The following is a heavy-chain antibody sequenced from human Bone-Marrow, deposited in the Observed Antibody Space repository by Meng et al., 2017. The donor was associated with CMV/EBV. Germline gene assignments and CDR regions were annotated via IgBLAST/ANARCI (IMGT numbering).Heavy chain of an antibody. V-gene: IGHV1-8*03. Sequence: ASVKVSCKASGYTFTSYDINWVRQATGQGLEWMGWMNPSSGNTGYAQKFQGRVTITRNTSISTAYMELSSLRSEDTAVYYCAREGTIFVVGPYGGPCAPWGQGTLVTFSS. J-gene: IGHJ5*02. CDR3: AREGTIFVVGPYGGPCAP. CDR2: MNPSSGNT. D-gene: IGHD3-3*01. CDR1: GYTFTSYD.